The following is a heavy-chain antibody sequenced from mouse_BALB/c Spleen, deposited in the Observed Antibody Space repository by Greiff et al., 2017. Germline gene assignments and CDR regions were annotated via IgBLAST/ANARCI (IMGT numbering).Heavy chain of an antibody. CDR1: GFTFSSYT. J-gene: IGHJ1*01. Sequence: EVQRVESGGGLVQPGGSLKLSCAASGFTFSSYTMSWVRQTPEKRLEWVAYISNGGGSTYYPDTVKGRFTISRDNAKNTLYLQMSSLKSEDTAMYYCARLPYYGSSPWYFDVWGAGTTVTVSS. CDR3: ARLPYYGSSPWYFDV. D-gene: IGHD1-1*01. V-gene: IGHV5-12-2*01. CDR2: ISNGGGST.